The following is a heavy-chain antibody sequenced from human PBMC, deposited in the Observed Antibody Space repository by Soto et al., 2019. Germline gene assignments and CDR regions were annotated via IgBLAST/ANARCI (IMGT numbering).Heavy chain of an antibody. J-gene: IGHJ6*03. Sequence: SETLSLTCAVYGGSFSGYYWSWIRQPPGKGLEWIGEINHSGSTNYNPSLKSRVTISVDTSKNQFSLKLSSVTAADTAVYYCAGDIVVVVAARGYYMDVWGKGTTVTVSS. CDR3: AGDIVVVVAARGYYMDV. D-gene: IGHD2-15*01. V-gene: IGHV4-34*01. CDR1: GGSFSGYY. CDR2: INHSGST.